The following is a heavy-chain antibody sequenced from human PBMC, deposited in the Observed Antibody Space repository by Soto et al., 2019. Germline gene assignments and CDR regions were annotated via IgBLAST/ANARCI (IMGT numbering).Heavy chain of an antibody. J-gene: IGHJ6*02. CDR2: IYSCGST. Sequence: EVQLVESGGGLVQPGGSLRLAGAASGFTVSSNYMSWVRQAPGKGLEWVSGIYSCGSTYYADSVKGRFTISRDNSKNTLYLQMNSLRAEDTAVYYCARESKDSGYGYYYGMDGWGQGTTVTASS. CDR3: ARESKDSGYGYYYGMDG. D-gene: IGHD5-12*01. CDR1: GFTVSSNY. V-gene: IGHV3-66*01.